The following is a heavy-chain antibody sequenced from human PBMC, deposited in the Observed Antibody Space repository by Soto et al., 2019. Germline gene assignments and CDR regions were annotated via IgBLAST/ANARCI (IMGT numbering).Heavy chain of an antibody. V-gene: IGHV1-69*13. Sequence: GVSVKVSCKASGGTFSSYAISWVRQAPGQGLEWMGGIIPIFGTANYAQKFQGRVTITADESTSTAYMELSSLRSEDTAVYYCAREGICSSTSCPTSPWFDPWGQGTLVTVSS. J-gene: IGHJ5*02. CDR1: GGTFSSYA. D-gene: IGHD2-2*01. CDR2: IIPIFGTA. CDR3: AREGICSSTSCPTSPWFDP.